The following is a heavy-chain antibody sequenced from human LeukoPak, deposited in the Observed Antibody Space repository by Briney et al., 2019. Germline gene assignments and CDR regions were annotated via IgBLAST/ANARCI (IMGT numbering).Heavy chain of an antibody. CDR1: GYTFTSYY. CDR2: INPSGGST. CDR3: ARDHGLGDYYYGMDV. D-gene: IGHD5-24*01. V-gene: IGHV1-46*01. Sequence: ASVKVSCKASGYTFTSYYMHWVRQAPGQGLEWMGIINPSGGSTSYAQKFQGRVTMTRDTSTSTVYMELSSLRSEDTAVYYCARDHGLGDYYYGMDVWGQGTTVTVSS. J-gene: IGHJ6*02.